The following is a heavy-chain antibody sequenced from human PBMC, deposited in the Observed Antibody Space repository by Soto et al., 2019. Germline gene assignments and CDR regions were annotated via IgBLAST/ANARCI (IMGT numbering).Heavy chain of an antibody. J-gene: IGHJ4*02. CDR3: ARDKSGTYSIDY. D-gene: IGHD1-26*01. CDR1: GFTFSRYT. Sequence: EVQVVESGGGSVQPGGSLRLSCAASGFTFSRYTMNWVGQDPGKGLEWLSYISGGGGTMSYADSVKGRVTISRDNAKNSLYLQMDSLRAEDTAVYYCARDKSGTYSIDYWGQGTLVTVSS. V-gene: IGHV3-48*04. CDR2: ISGGGGTM.